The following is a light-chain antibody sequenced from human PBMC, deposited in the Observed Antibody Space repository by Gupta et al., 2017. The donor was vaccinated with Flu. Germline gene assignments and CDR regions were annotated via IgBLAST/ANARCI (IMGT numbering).Light chain of an antibody. V-gene: IGLV1-47*01. CDR3: AAWDDSLNGRV. Sequence: QSVLPQPPSASAPPGQRVILYCSGSNSNVGSYDVSCYQQLPGTAPKLVIYSDNRRPSGVPDRFSASKSGTSASLAISGLRSEDEADYYCAAWDDSLNGRVFGGGTKLTVL. CDR2: SDN. J-gene: IGLJ3*02. CDR1: NSNVGSYD.